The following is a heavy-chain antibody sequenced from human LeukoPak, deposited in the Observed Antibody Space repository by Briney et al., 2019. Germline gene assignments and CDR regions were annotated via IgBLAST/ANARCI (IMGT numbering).Heavy chain of an antibody. D-gene: IGHD1-20*01. CDR3: ARDEYNWNVDAFDI. CDR2: IKEDGSEK. CDR1: GFTFSNYN. J-gene: IGHJ3*02. V-gene: IGHV3-7*01. Sequence: PGGSLRLSCAASGFTFSNYNMNWVRQAPGKGLEWVANIKEDGSEKYYVDSVKGRFTISRDNAKNSLYLQMNSLRAEDTAVYYCARDEYNWNVDAFDIWGQGTVVTVSS.